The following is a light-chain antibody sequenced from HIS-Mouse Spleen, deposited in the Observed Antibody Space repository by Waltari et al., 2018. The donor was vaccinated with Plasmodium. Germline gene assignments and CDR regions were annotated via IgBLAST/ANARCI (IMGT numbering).Light chain of an antibody. CDR3: QQYYSTPYT. CDR1: QSVLYSSNNKNY. V-gene: IGKV4-1*01. Sequence: DIVMTQSPDSLAVSLGERATINSKSSQSVLYSSNNKNYLAWYQQKPGQHPKLLIYWASTRESGVPDRFSGSGSGTDFTLTISSLQAEDVAVYYCQQYYSTPYTFGQGTKLEIK. J-gene: IGKJ2*01. CDR2: WAS.